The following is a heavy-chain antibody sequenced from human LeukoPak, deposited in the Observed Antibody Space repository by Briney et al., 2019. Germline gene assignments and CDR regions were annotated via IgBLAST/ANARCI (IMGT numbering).Heavy chain of an antibody. D-gene: IGHD4-17*01. CDR2: ISGSGGST. CDR1: GFTFSSYA. Sequence: GGSLRLSCAASGFTFSSYAMSWVRQAPGKGLEWVSAISGSGGSTYYADSVKGRFTISRDNSKNTLYLQMNSLRAEDTAVYYCAKEAWPPSYGDYVGHFDLWGRGTLVTVSS. J-gene: IGHJ2*01. V-gene: IGHV3-23*01. CDR3: AKEAWPPSYGDYVGHFDL.